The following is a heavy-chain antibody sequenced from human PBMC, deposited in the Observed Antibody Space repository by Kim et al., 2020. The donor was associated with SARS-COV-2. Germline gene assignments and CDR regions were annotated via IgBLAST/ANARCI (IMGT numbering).Heavy chain of an antibody. V-gene: IGHV4-34*01. CDR1: GGSFSGYY. CDR3: ARLSAPAAAKTFQH. D-gene: IGHD6-13*01. CDR2: INHSGST. J-gene: IGHJ1*01. Sequence: SETLSLTCAVYGGSFSGYYWSWIRQPPGKGLEWIGEINHSGSTNYNPSLKSRVTISVDTSKNQFSLKLSSVTAADTAVYYCARLSAPAAAKTFQHWGQGT.